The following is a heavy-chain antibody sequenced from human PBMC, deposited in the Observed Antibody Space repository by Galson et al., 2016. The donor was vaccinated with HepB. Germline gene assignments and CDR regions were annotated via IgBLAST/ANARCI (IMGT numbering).Heavy chain of an antibody. D-gene: IGHD3-16*01. CDR1: GFTFSSYS. CDR2: ISDSGTTT. J-gene: IGHJ4*02. CDR3: AGEGLSGEPLDY. V-gene: IGHV3-48*02. Sequence: SLRLSCAASGFTFSSYSMNWVRQGPGKGLEWVSYISDSGTTTYYVDSVKGRFTISRDNAKNSLSLEMNSPRDEDTAVYYCAGEGLSGEPLDYWGQGTLVTVSS.